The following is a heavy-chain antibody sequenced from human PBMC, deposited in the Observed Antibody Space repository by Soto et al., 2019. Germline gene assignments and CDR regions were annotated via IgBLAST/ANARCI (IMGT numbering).Heavy chain of an antibody. CDR2: IYDSGST. J-gene: IGHJ4*02. Sequence: PSETLSLTCTVSGGSISSGGYYWSWIRQHPGKGLEWIGYIYDSGSTYYNPSLKSRVTISVDTSKNQFSLKLSSVTAADTAVYYCASSRFRTTYDYWGQGTLVTVSS. CDR1: GGSISSGGYY. CDR3: ASSRFRTTYDY. D-gene: IGHD3-3*01. V-gene: IGHV4-31*03.